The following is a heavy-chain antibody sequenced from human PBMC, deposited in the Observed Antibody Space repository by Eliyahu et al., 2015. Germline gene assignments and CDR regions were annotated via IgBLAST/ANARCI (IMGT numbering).Heavy chain of an antibody. D-gene: IGHD3-3*01. J-gene: IGHJ4*02. CDR2: XYYSGST. CDR3: ARERGDFWSGYYFDY. CDR1: GGSISSYY. Sequence: QVQLQESGPGLVKPSETLSLTCTVSGGSISSYYWSWIRQPPGKGLEWIGYXYYSGSTNYNPSLKSRVTISVDTSKNQFSLKLSSVTAADTAVYYCARERGDFWSGYYFDYWGQGTLVTVSS. V-gene: IGHV4-59*01.